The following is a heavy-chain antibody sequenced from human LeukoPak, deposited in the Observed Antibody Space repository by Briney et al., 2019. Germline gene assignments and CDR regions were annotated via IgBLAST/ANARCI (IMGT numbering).Heavy chain of an antibody. Sequence: SETLSLTCAVYGGSFSGYYWSWIRQPPGKGLEWIGEINHSGSANYNPSLKSRVTISVDTSKNQFSLKLSSVTAADTAVYYCARGLDYWGQGTLVTVSS. CDR2: INHSGSA. CDR3: ARGLDY. V-gene: IGHV4-34*01. J-gene: IGHJ4*02. CDR1: GGSFSGYY.